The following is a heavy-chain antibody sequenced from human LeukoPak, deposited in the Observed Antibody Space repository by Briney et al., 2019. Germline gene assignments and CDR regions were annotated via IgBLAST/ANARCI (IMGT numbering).Heavy chain of an antibody. D-gene: IGHD4-17*01. V-gene: IGHV3-21*01. CDR1: GFTFSSYS. CDR3: ARDGPTRGDYDFDY. Sequence: GGSLRLSCAASGFTFSSYSMNWVRQAPGKGLEWVSSISSSSGYIYYADSVKGRFTISRDNAKNSLYLQMNSLRAEDTAVYYCARDGPTRGDYDFDYWAQGTLVTVSS. J-gene: IGHJ4*02. CDR2: ISSSSGYI.